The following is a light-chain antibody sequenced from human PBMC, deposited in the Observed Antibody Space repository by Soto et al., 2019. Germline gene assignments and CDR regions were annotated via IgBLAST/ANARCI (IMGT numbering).Light chain of an antibody. CDR2: GAS. V-gene: IGKV3-20*01. CDR3: QQYGSSGT. CDR1: QSVRSSY. Sequence: VLTQSPGTLSLSPGDGATLSCRASQSVRSSYLAWYQQKPGQAPRLLIYGASSRATGIPDRFSGSGSGTDFTLTISRLEPEDFAVYYCQQYGSSGTCGQGTKGDIK. J-gene: IGKJ1*01.